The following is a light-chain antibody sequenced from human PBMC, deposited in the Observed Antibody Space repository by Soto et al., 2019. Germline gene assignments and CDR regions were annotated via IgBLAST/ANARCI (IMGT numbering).Light chain of an antibody. V-gene: IGLV2-8*01. CDR2: EVS. J-gene: IGLJ1*01. CDR3: SSYAGSNNFV. Sequence: QSALTQPPSASGSPGQSVTISCTGTCSDVGGYNYVSWYQQHPGKAPKFIIYEVSKRPSGVPDRFSGSKSGNTASLTVSGLQAEDEADYYCSSYAGSNNFVFGTGTKVTV. CDR1: CSDVGGYNY.